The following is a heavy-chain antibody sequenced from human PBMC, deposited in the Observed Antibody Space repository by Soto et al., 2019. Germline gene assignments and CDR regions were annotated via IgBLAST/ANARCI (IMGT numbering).Heavy chain of an antibody. V-gene: IGHV6-1*01. CDR1: EDRGWSNSAS. D-gene: IGHD3-10*01. Sequence: SQTLSLTCAISEDRGWSNSASGDWVRQSPARGLEWRGRTYYKSKWNNDYSLSVKSRITINRDTSKNQFSLHLYSVTHEDTAVYHSRGITWLLGIAVWRQAPSLTVSS. CDR3: RGITWLLGIAV. CDR2: TYYKSKWNN. J-gene: IGHJ6*02.